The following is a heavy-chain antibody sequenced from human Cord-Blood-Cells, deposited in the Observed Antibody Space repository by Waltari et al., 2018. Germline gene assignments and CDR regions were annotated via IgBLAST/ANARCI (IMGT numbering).Heavy chain of an antibody. CDR2: IYSGGST. V-gene: IGHV3-53*01. J-gene: IGHJ6*02. Sequence: EVQLVESGGGLIQPGGSLGLSCAASGFTVSSNYMSWVGQAPGKGLEWVSVIYSGGSTYYADSVKGRFTISRDNSKNTLYLQMNSLRAEDTAVYYCAREELNYGMDVWGQGTTVTVSS. D-gene: IGHD1-7*01. CDR3: AREELNYGMDV. CDR1: GFTVSSNY.